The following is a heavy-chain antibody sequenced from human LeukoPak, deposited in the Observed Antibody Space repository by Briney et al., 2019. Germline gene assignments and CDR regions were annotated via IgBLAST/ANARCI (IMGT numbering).Heavy chain of an antibody. Sequence: GGSLRLSCAASGFTFSNAWMSWVRQAPGKGLEWVGRIKSKTDGGTTDYAAPVKGRFTISRDDSKNTLYLQMNSLKIEDTAAYYCTTVRPTYAFGSGTSYRYYYYYMDVWGKGTTVTISS. CDR1: GFTFSNAW. D-gene: IGHD3-10*01. J-gene: IGHJ6*03. CDR3: TTVRPTYAFGSGTSYRYYYYYMDV. V-gene: IGHV3-15*01. CDR2: IKSKTDGGTT.